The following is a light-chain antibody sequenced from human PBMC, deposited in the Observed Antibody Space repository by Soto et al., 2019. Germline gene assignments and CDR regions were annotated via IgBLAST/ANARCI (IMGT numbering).Light chain of an antibody. V-gene: IGLV2-14*01. J-gene: IGLJ2*01. CDR1: SSDVGSYNY. Sequence: QSALTQPASVSGSPGQSITISCTGTSSDVGSYNYVSWYQQHPGKAPKLMIYEVSDRPSGVSNRFSGSKSGNTASLTISGLQAEDEADYYCQSYDSSNVIFGGGTKLTVL. CDR3: QSYDSSNVI. CDR2: EVS.